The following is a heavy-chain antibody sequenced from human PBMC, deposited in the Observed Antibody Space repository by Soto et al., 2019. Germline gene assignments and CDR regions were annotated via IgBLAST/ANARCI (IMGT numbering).Heavy chain of an antibody. CDR2: ISGSGSTI. J-gene: IGHJ4*02. CDR1: GFTFSSYA. V-gene: IGHV3-23*01. D-gene: IGHD3-22*01. Sequence: GGSLRLSCAASGFTFSSYAVSWVRQAPGKGPEWISSISGSGSTIYYADSVKGRFTISRDNSKNTLYLQMSSLRAEDTAVYYCVKVFYYYDSSGYYYFDYWGQGTLVTVSS. CDR3: VKVFYYYDSSGYYYFDY.